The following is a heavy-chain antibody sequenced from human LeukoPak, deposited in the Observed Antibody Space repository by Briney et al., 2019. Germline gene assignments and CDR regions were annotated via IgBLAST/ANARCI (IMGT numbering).Heavy chain of an antibody. J-gene: IGHJ5*02. CDR2: INPSGHTT. CDR3: ARDNSIAARGWWFDP. Sequence: GASVKISCKASGFTFTSFYMHWVRQAPGQGLEWMGIINPSGHTTDYAQKFQGRVTMTRDTPTSTVYMELSSLRSDDTAVYYCARDNSIAARGWWFDPWGQGTLVTVSS. CDR1: GFTFTSFY. V-gene: IGHV1-46*01. D-gene: IGHD4-23*01.